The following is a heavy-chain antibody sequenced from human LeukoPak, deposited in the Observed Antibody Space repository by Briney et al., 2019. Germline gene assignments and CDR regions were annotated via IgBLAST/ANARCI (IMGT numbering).Heavy chain of an antibody. CDR1: GGSISSYY. J-gene: IGHJ6*02. CDR2: IYTSGST. Sequence: SETLSLTCTVSGGSISSYYWSWIRQPAGKGLEWIGRIYTSGSTNYNPSLKSRVAMSVDTSKNQFSLKLSSVTAADTAVYYYARVPSSSWYYGMDVWGQGTTVTVSS. CDR3: ARVPSSSWYYGMDV. V-gene: IGHV4-4*07. D-gene: IGHD6-13*01.